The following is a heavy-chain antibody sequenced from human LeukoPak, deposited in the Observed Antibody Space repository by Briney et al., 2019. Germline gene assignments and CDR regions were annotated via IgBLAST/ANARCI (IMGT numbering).Heavy chain of an antibody. D-gene: IGHD2-15*01. J-gene: IGHJ4*02. CDR3: ARGQGPHDCSGGSCYPDY. CDR2: IYSGGST. Sequence: QSGGSLRLSCAASGFTVSSNYMSWVRQAPGKGLEWVSVIYSGGSTYYADSVKGRFTISRDNSKNTLYLQMNSLRAEDTAVYYCARGQGPHDCSGGSCYPDYWGQGTLVTVSS. CDR1: GFTVSSNY. V-gene: IGHV3-66*01.